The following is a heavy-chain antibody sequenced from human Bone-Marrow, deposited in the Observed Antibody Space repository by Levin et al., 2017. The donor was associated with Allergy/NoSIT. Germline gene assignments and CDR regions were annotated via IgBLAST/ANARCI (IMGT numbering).Heavy chain of an antibody. Sequence: SVKVSCKASGGTFSSYAISWVRQAPGQGLEWMGGIIPIFGTANYAQKFQGRVTITADKSTSTAYMELSSLRSEDTAVYYCAREATMVQGDAFDIWGQGTMVTVSS. D-gene: IGHD3-10*01. CDR2: IIPIFGTA. CDR1: GGTFSSYA. CDR3: AREATMVQGDAFDI. J-gene: IGHJ3*02. V-gene: IGHV1-69*06.